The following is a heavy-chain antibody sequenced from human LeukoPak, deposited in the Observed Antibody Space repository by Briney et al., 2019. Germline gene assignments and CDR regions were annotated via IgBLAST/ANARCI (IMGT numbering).Heavy chain of an antibody. Sequence: PGGSLRLSCAASGFTVSSDYMSCVRQAPGKGLGWVSVIYSGGSTYYADSVKGRFTISRDNSKNTLYLQMNSLRAEDTAVYYCARDPGVGAMRNWGQGTLVTVSS. V-gene: IGHV3-53*01. CDR2: IYSGGST. CDR3: ARDPGVGAMRN. D-gene: IGHD1-26*01. J-gene: IGHJ4*02. CDR1: GFTVSSDY.